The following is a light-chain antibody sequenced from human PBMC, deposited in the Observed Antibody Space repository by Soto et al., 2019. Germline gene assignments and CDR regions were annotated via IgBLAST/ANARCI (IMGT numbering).Light chain of an antibody. J-gene: IGLJ3*02. Sequence: QSALTQPASVSGSPGQSITISCTGSSSDIGTYNYLSWYQQHPGKAPKLMIYEVSDRPSGISNRFSGSKSGNTASLTISGLQAEDEADYYCRSYTSSGTPWVFGGGTKVTVL. CDR3: RSYTSSGTPWV. CDR2: EVS. CDR1: SSDIGTYNY. V-gene: IGLV2-14*01.